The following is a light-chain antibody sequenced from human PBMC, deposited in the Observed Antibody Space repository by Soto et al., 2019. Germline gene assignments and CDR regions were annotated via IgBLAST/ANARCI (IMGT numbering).Light chain of an antibody. Sequence: QSALTQPASVSGSPGQSITISCTGTSSEVGGYNYVSWYQQHPGKAPKLMIYDVSNRPSGVSNRFSGSKSGNTASLTISGLQAEDEADYYCSSYTSSSTYAVFGGGTQLTVL. J-gene: IGLJ7*01. CDR1: SSEVGGYNY. CDR2: DVS. CDR3: SSYTSSSTYAV. V-gene: IGLV2-14*01.